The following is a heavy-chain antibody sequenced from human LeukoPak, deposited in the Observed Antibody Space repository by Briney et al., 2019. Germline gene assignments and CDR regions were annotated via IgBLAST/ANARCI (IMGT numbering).Heavy chain of an antibody. CDR3: AREQTPKYGYYFDY. D-gene: IGHD4-17*01. V-gene: IGHV3-7*01. J-gene: IGHJ4*02. CDR2: IKQDGSEK. CDR1: GFTFSSYW. Sequence: GGSLRLSCAASGFTFSSYWMSWVRQAPGKGLEWVANIKQDGSEKYYVDSVKGRFTISRDNAKNSLYLQMSSLRAEDTAVYYCAREQTPKYGYYFDYWGQGTLVTVSS.